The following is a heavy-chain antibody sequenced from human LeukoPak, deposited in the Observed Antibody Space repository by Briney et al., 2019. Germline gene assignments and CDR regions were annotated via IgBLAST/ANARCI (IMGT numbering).Heavy chain of an antibody. CDR3: ARVSSGWYVYYYGMDV. CDR2: INHSGST. J-gene: IGHJ6*02. Sequence: PSETLSLTCAVYGGSFSGYYWSWIRQPPGKGLEWIGEINHSGSTNYNPSLKSRVTISVDTSKNQFSLKLSSVTAADTAVYYRARVSSGWYVYYYGMDVWGQGTTVTVSS. V-gene: IGHV4-34*01. D-gene: IGHD6-19*01. CDR1: GGSFSGYY.